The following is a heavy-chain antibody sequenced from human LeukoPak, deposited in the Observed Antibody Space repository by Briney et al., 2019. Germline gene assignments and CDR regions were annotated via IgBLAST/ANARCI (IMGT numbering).Heavy chain of an antibody. V-gene: IGHV4-34*01. Sequence: SETLSLTCAVYGGSFSGYYWTWIRQPPGKGLEWIGEIEVNHSGSTNYSPSLKSRVTISIDTSKNQFSLKLSSVTAADTAVYYCARDDPVAGTPLDYWGQGTLVTVSS. D-gene: IGHD6-19*01. J-gene: IGHJ4*02. CDR1: GGSFSGYY. CDR3: ARDDPVAGTPLDY. CDR2: IEVNHSGST.